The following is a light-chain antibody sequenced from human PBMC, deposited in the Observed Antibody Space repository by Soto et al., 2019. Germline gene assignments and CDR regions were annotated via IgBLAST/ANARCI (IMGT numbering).Light chain of an antibody. V-gene: IGLV2-14*03. J-gene: IGLJ1*01. CDR3: SSFTSNRIYV. CDR2: GVT. Sequence: QSVLAQPTSVSGSPGQSITISCTGNHNDIGTYDYVAWYQQHPGRAPRLLIHGVTTRPSGISDRFSASKSGLTASLTISGLQPEDEADYDCSSFTSNRIYVFGPGTKVTVL. CDR1: HNDIGTYDY.